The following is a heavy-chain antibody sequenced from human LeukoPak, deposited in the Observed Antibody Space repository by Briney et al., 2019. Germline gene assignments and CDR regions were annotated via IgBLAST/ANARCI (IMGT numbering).Heavy chain of an antibody. CDR3: AKGHAYGLGESYLDF. CDR2: ISWHSGSI. Sequence: GGSLRLSCGASGYTFDYYAMHWVRQAPGKGLEGVSAISWHSGSIGYADSVKGRFTISRDNGKNSLYLQMNSLRTEDTALYYCAKGHAYGLGESYLDFWGQGTLASVSS. J-gene: IGHJ4*02. V-gene: IGHV3-9*01. D-gene: IGHD3-10*01. CDR1: GYTFDYYA.